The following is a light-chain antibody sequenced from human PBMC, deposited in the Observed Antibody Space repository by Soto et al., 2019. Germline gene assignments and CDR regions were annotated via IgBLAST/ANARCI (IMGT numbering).Light chain of an antibody. CDR2: GAS. CDR1: QSVRNN. Sequence: EIVLTQSPGTLSLSPGERATLSCRTSQSVRNNYLAWYQQKPGQAPRLLIYGASTRATGIPARFSGSGSGTEFTLTISSLQSEDFAVYYCQQYNNWPPAFGQGTKVEIK. V-gene: IGKV3-15*01. CDR3: QQYNNWPPA. J-gene: IGKJ1*01.